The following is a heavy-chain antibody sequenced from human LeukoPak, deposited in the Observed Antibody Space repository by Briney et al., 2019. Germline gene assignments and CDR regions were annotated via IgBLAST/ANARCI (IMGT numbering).Heavy chain of an antibody. V-gene: IGHV3-30-3*01. CDR2: ISYDGSNK. CDR1: GFTFSSYA. D-gene: IGHD6-19*01. Sequence: PGGSLRLSCAASGFTFSSYAMHWVRQAPGKGLEWVAVISYDGSNKYYADSVKGRFTISRDNSKNTLYLQMNSLRAEDTAVYYCAKERAVAGYRRTFDYWGQGTLVTVSS. J-gene: IGHJ4*02. CDR3: AKERAVAGYRRTFDY.